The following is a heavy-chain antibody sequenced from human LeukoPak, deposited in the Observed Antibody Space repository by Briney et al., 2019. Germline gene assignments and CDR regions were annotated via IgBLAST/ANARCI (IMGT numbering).Heavy chain of an antibody. J-gene: IGHJ4*02. Sequence: GGSLRLSCAASGFTFSSYWMSWVRQAPGKGLEWVANIKQDGSEKYYVDSVKGRFTISRDNAKNTLYLQMNSLRAEDTAVYYCARDPHDSSGYYPDYWGQGTLVTVSS. V-gene: IGHV3-7*01. CDR1: GFTFSSYW. CDR3: ARDPHDSSGYYPDY. D-gene: IGHD3-22*01. CDR2: IKQDGSEK.